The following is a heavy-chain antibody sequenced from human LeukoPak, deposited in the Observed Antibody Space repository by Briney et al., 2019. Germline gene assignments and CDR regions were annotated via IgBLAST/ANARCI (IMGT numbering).Heavy chain of an antibody. CDR2: IIPIFGTA. CDR1: GGTFSSYA. J-gene: IGHJ6*03. Sequence: VASVKVFCKASGGTFSSYAISWVRQAPGQGLEWMGGIIPIFGTANYAQKFQGRVTITADKSTSTAYMELSSLRSEDTAVYYCARDRGNSYYYYMDVWGKGTTVTISS. V-gene: IGHV1-69*06. CDR3: ARDRGNSYYYYMDV. D-gene: IGHD3-10*01.